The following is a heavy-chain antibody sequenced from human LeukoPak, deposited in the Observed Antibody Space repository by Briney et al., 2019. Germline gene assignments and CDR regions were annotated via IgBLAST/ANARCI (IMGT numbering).Heavy chain of an antibody. J-gene: IGHJ4*02. V-gene: IGHV1-2*02. CDR2: INPNSGGT. Sequence: VASVKVSCKASGYTFTGYYMHWVRQAPGQGLEWMGWINPNSGGTNYAQKFQGRVTMTRDTSISTAYMELSRLRSDDTAVYYCARDQGLTSHYASTHGDYWGQGTLVTVSS. CDR1: GYTFTGYY. CDR3: ARDQGLTSHYASTHGDY. D-gene: IGHD2-2*01.